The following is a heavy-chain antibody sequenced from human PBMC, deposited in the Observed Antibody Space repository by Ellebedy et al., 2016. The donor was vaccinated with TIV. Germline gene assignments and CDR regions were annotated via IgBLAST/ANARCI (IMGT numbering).Heavy chain of an antibody. CDR1: GGSISSYY. Sequence: MPSETLSLTCTVSGGSISSYYGSWIRQPPGKGLDWIGYIYYSGSTNYNPSLKTRVTISVDTPKNQFPLNVNSVTAADTAVYYCARAVSRAPPFDYWGQGTLVTVSS. CDR2: IYYSGST. J-gene: IGHJ4*02. D-gene: IGHD6-13*01. CDR3: ARAVSRAPPFDY. V-gene: IGHV4-59*01.